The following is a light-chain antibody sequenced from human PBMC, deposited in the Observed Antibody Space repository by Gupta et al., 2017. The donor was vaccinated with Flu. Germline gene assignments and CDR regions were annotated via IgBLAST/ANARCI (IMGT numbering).Light chain of an antibody. Sequence: ESVLTQSPGTLSLSPGERATLSCRASQSVSSSYLAWYQKEPGQAPRHLTYGASSRVTGRAARFSGSGCGRDCATAISMLEHKVYAVYYCVQYGMQDPGVFTFGHGTKVDIK. CDR1: QSVSSSY. CDR3: VQYGMQDPGVFT. J-gene: IGKJ3*01. V-gene: IGKV3-20*01. CDR2: GAS.